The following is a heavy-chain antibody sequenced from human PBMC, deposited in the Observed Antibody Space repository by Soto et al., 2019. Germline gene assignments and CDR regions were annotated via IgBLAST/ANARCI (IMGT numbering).Heavy chain of an antibody. CDR2: ISGSGSKT. Sequence: EVQLLESGGGVVQSGGSLRVSCEVSGFTLSSYAMSWVRQAPGKGLEWVSAISGSGSKTYYAASVKGRFTISRDNSENTVYLHLNSVRVEDTAVYYCAREVVLGGTNYYYYGRGVWGRGTTVTVSS. D-gene: IGHD3-10*01. CDR3: AREVVLGGTNYYYYGRGV. J-gene: IGHJ6*02. V-gene: IGHV3-23*01. CDR1: GFTLSSYA.